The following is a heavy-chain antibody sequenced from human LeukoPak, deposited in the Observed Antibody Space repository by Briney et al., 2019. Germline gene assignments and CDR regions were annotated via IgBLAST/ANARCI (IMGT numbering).Heavy chain of an antibody. CDR3: AKDRIGVFDY. V-gene: IGHV3-30*18. Sequence: GRSLGLSCAASGFTFSSYGMHWVRQAPGKGLEWVAVISYDGSNKYYADSVKGRFTISRDNSKNTLYLQMNSLRAEDTAVYYCAKDRIGVFDYWGQGTLVTVSS. J-gene: IGHJ4*02. CDR2: ISYDGSNK. CDR1: GFTFSSYG. D-gene: IGHD2-21*01.